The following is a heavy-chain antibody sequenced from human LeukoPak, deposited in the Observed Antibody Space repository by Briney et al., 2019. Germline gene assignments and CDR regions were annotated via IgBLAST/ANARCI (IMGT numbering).Heavy chain of an antibody. CDR2: IYYSGST. J-gene: IGHJ4*02. Sequence: SETLSLTCTVSGGSISSYYWSWIRQPPGKGLEWIGYIYYSGSTNYNPSLKSRVTISVDTSKNQFSLKLSSVTAADTAVYYCAGHDLRGYSYGYSDYWGQGTLVTVSS. V-gene: IGHV4-59*01. CDR1: GGSISSYY. D-gene: IGHD5-18*01. CDR3: AGHDLRGYSYGYSDY.